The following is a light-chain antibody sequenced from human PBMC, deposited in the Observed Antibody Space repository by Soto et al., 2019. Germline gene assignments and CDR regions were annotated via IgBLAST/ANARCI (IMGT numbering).Light chain of an antibody. CDR3: QQYYNWPYT. J-gene: IGKJ2*01. CDR2: GAS. CDR1: QSVSSN. V-gene: IGKV3-15*01. Sequence: EIVMTQSPDTLSVSPGERATLSCRASQSVSSNLAWYQQKPGQAPRLLIFGASTRATGIPARFSGSGSGTEFTLTISSLQSEDFAVYHCQQYYNWPYTFGQGTTLEIK.